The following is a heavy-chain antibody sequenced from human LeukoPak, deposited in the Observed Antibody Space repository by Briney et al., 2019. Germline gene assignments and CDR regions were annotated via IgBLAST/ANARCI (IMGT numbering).Heavy chain of an antibody. CDR2: IKQDGSEK. CDR3: ARDSAGNDY. Sequence: GGSLRLSCEASGFTFSTYWMSWVRQAPGKGLEWVANIKQDGSEKYYVDSVKGRFTISRDNAKKSLYLQMNSLRAEDTAMYYCARDSAGNDYWGQGTLVSVSA. D-gene: IGHD6-13*01. V-gene: IGHV3-7*01. J-gene: IGHJ4*02. CDR1: GFTFSTYW.